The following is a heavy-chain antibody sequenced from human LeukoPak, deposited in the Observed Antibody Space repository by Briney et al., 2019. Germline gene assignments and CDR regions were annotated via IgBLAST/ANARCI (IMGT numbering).Heavy chain of an antibody. Sequence: GSLRLSCAASGFTFSSYAMSWVRQAPGKGLEWIGSIYYSGSTYYNPSLKSRVTISVDTSKNQFSLKLSSVTAADTAVYYCARVHYYDSSGYLGNWFDPWGQGTLVTVSS. V-gene: IGHV4-39*01. CDR2: IYYSGST. CDR1: GFTFSSYA. D-gene: IGHD3-22*01. CDR3: ARVHYYDSSGYLGNWFDP. J-gene: IGHJ5*02.